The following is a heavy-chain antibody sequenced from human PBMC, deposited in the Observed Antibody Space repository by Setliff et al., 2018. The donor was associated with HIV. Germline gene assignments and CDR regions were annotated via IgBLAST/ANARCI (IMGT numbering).Heavy chain of an antibody. CDR1: GGSFGVYR. Sequence: SETLSLTCTISGGSFGVYRWSWIRQSAGRGLEWIGRIDSSGTTDYKPSLKGRVAISVDTSRNQFSLRVTSVTAADTAVSFCARDRHSSGLGSYGPWGPGILVTSPQ. V-gene: IGHV4-4*07. CDR3: ARDRHSSGLGSYGP. J-gene: IGHJ5*02. CDR2: IDSSGTT. D-gene: IGHD3-10*01.